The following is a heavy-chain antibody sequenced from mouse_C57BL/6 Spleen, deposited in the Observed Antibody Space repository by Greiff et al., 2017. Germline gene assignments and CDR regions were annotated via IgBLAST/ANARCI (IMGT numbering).Heavy chain of an antibody. D-gene: IGHD3-2*02. CDR3: ARSRLDSSGYWFAY. CDR2: INPSTGGT. J-gene: IGHJ3*01. CDR1: GYSFTGYY. Sequence: EVQLQQSGPELVKPGASVKISCKASGYSFTGYYMNWVKQSPEKSLEWIGEINPSTGGTTYNQKFKAKATLTVDKSSSTAYMQLKSLTSEDSAVYYCARSRLDSSGYWFAYWGQGTLVTVSA. V-gene: IGHV1-42*01.